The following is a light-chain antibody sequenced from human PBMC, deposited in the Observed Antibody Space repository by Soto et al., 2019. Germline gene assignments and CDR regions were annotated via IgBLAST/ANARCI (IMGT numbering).Light chain of an antibody. J-gene: IGLJ2*01. CDR1: NSNIGNNY. Sequence: QAVVTQPPSVSAAPGQKVTISCSGSNSNIGNNYVSWYQQLPGTAPKLLIYDNYKRPSGIPDRFSGSKSGTSATLGITGLQTGDEADYYCGTWDSSLSGVVFGGGTKLTVL. CDR3: GTWDSSLSGVV. V-gene: IGLV1-51*01. CDR2: DNY.